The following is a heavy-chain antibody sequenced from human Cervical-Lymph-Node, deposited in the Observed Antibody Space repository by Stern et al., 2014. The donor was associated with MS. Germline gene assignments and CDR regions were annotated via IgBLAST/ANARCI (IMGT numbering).Heavy chain of an antibody. CDR2: LFYTVST. CDR3: TRHDTMGAPSDY. CDR1: GASLGSTSSY. Sequence: QVQLQESGPGLVKPSETLSLSCSVSGASLGSTSSYWGWVRQPPGKGLVWIGSLFYTVSTYYNPSLKGRVPLAVDMAKNQFARRLNSVAAADTAVYYRTRHDTMGAPSDYWGQGTLVTVSS. J-gene: IGHJ4*02. V-gene: IGHV4-39*01. D-gene: IGHD1-26*01.